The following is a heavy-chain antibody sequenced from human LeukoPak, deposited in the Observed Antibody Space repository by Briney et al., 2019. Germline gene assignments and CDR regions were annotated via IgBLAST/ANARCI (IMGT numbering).Heavy chain of an antibody. CDR2: IIPMFGTA. V-gene: IGHV1-69*13. D-gene: IGHD3-22*01. Sequence: SVKVSCKASGTTFSSYAVGWVRQAPGQGLEWMGGIIPMFGTANYAQKFQGRVTITADESASTAYMELTSLRSEDTAAYYCARVLGYDSSGYYYGGGYFDYWGQGTLVSVSS. CDR1: GTTFSSYA. CDR3: ARVLGYDSSGYYYGGGYFDY. J-gene: IGHJ4*02.